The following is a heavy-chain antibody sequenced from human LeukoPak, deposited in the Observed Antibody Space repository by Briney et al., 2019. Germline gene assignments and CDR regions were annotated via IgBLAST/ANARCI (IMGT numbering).Heavy chain of an antibody. J-gene: IGHJ5*02. D-gene: IGHD2-2*01. CDR3: AREGFGYCSSTSCLNWFDP. CDR1: GFTFSSYI. Sequence: GGSLRLSCAASGFTFSSYIMNWVRQAPGKGLEWVSYIGSSSNYIYYADSVKGRFTISRDNAENSLYLQMNSVRAEDTAVYYCAREGFGYCSSTSCLNWFDPWGLGTLVTVSS. V-gene: IGHV3-21*01. CDR2: IGSSSNYI.